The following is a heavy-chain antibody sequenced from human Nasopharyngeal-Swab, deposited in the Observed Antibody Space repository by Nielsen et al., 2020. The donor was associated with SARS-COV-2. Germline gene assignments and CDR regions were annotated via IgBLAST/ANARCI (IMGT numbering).Heavy chain of an antibody. Sequence: KVSCKGSGYSFTSYWIGWVRQMPGKGLEWMGIIYPGDSDTGYSPSFQGQVTISADKSISTAYLQWSSLKASDTAMYYCARQAPHYDFWSGSAYYMDVWGKGTTVTVSS. D-gene: IGHD3-3*01. V-gene: IGHV5-51*01. J-gene: IGHJ6*03. CDR3: ARQAPHYDFWSGSAYYMDV. CDR1: GYSFTSYW. CDR2: IYPGDSDT.